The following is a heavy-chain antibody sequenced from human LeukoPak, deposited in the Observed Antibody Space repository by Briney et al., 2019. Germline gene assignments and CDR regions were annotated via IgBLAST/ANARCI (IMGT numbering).Heavy chain of an antibody. V-gene: IGHV4-34*01. D-gene: IGHD5-24*01. CDR2: INHSGST. CDR3: ARKGRWLQHVDY. CDR1: GGSFSGCY. Sequence: PSETLSLTCAVYGGSFSGCYWSWIRQPPGKGLEWIGEINHSGSTNYNPSLKSRVTISVDTSKNQFSLKLSSVTAADTAVYYCARKGRWLQHVDYWGQGTLVTVSS. J-gene: IGHJ4*02.